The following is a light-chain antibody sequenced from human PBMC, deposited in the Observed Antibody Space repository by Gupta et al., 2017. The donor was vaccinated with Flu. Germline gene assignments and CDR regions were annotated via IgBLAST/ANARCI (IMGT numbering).Light chain of an antibody. V-gene: IGKV3-20*01. CDR1: RTIGGSY. CDR3: QRYGRTPPLT. CDR2: GAS. Sequence: VLTPHPPPLSLSPGERATFSCRGSRTIGGSYLVWYQQKPGQTTRLLIYGASSRATGIPDRFSGSGSGTDFTLTISRLEAEDYAVYYCQRYGRTPPLTFGGGTKVEIK. J-gene: IGKJ4*01.